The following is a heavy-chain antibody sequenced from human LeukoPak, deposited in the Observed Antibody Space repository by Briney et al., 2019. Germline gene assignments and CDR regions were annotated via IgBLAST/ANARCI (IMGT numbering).Heavy chain of an antibody. V-gene: IGHV3-21*01. Sequence: GGSLRLSCAASGFTLSSYSMNWVRQAPGKGLEWVSSISSSSSYRYYADSVKGRFTISRDNAKNSLYLQMNSLRAEDTAVYYCARVVDHDYGDYYLDYWGQGTLVTVSS. J-gene: IGHJ4*02. CDR1: GFTLSSYS. CDR2: ISSSSSYR. CDR3: ARVVDHDYGDYYLDY. D-gene: IGHD4-17*01.